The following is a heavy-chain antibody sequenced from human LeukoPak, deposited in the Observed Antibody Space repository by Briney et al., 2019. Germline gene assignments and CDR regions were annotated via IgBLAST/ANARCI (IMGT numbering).Heavy chain of an antibody. J-gene: IGHJ6*02. CDR1: GFAFSDSY. V-gene: IGHV3-33*08. CDR3: AREDYGDYGAYYYYYGMDV. D-gene: IGHD4-17*01. Sequence: GGSLRLSCAASGFAFSDSYMSWVRQAPGKGLEWVAVIWYDGSNKYYADSVKGRFTISRDNSKNTLYLQMNSLRAEDTAVYYCAREDYGDYGAYYYYYGMDVWGQGTTVTVSS. CDR2: IWYDGSNK.